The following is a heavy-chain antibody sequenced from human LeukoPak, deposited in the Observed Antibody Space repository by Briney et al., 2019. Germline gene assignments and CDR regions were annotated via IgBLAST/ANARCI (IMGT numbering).Heavy chain of an antibody. D-gene: IGHD5-18*01. J-gene: IGHJ4*02. CDR1: AFTFRPYA. CDR3: AKGAASRGYTYVAN. V-gene: IGHV3-23*01. CDR2: VSGSGGST. Sequence: PPGGSLRLSCAASAFTFRPYAMIWVRQAPGKGLEWVSTVSGSGGSTYYADSVKGRFTISRDNSNNTLYLQMNSLRAEDTAVYYCAKGAASRGYTYVANWGQGTLVTVSS.